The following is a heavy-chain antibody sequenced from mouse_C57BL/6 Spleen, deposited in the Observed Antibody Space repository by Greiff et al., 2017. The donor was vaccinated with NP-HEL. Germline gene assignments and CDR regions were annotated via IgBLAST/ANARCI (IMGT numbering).Heavy chain of an antibody. CDR2: IWSGGST. CDR3: ARPLYDYLMDY. V-gene: IGHV2-2*01. Sequence: QVQLQQSGPGLVQPSQSLSITCTVSGFSLTSYGVHWVRQSPGKGLEWLGVIWSGGSTDYNAAFISRLSISKDNSKSHVFFKMNSLQADDTAIYYCARPLYDYLMDYWGQGTSVTVSS. CDR1: GFSLTSYG. J-gene: IGHJ4*01. D-gene: IGHD2-4*01.